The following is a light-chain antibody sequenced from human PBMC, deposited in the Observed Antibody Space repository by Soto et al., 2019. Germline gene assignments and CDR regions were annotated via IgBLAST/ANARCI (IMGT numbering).Light chain of an antibody. CDR2: EVT. CDR3: SSYTGGNPSYV. Sequence: QSALTQPPSASGSPGQSVTISCTGTSSDVGGYDYVSWYQQHPGKAPKLMIYEVTIRPSGVSDRFSGSKSGNTASLTVSGLQAEDEAEYYCSSYTGGNPSYVVGTGTKVTVL. V-gene: IGLV2-8*01. J-gene: IGLJ1*01. CDR1: SSDVGGYDY.